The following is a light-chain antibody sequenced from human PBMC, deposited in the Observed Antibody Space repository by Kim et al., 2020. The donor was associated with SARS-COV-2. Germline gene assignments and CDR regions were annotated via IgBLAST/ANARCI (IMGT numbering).Light chain of an antibody. CDR1: QSVTSNN. J-gene: IGKJ2*01. Sequence: LSPWGIPAPSCRHSQSVTSNNLAWFQQKPGQAPGLLIYGTSSRATGIPDRFSGSGSGTDFTLTISRLEPEDFAVYYCQQYDNSPYTFGQGTKLEI. CDR3: QQYDNSPYT. V-gene: IGKV3-20*01. CDR2: GTS.